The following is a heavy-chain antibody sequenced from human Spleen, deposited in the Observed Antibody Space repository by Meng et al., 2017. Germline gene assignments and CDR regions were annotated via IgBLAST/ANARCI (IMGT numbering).Heavy chain of an antibody. CDR2: TYYRSKWYS. CDR3: ARTMSAVGENWFDP. J-gene: IGHJ5*02. Sequence: QVQLQQSGPGPVKPPQTLSLTCAISGDSVSNNRGAWNWIRQSPSRGLEWLGRTYYRSKWYSDSAVSVKSRITINADTSKNQFSLHLNSVTPEDTAVYYCARTMSAVGENWFDPWGQGSLVTVSS. CDR1: GDSVSNNRGA. V-gene: IGHV6-1*01. D-gene: IGHD6-13*01.